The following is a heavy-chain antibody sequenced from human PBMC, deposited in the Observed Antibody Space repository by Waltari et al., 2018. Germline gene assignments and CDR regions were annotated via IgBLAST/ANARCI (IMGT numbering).Heavy chain of an antibody. CDR1: GGSISSYY. J-gene: IGHJ4*02. CDR2: IYYSGST. Sequence: QVQLQESGPGLVKPSETLSLTCTVSGGSISSYYWSWIRQPPGKGLEWIGYIYYSGSTNYNPSLKSRVTISVDTSKNQFSLKLSSVTAADTAMYYCARAGRDGYNPPFDYWGQGTLVTVSS. D-gene: IGHD5-12*01. V-gene: IGHV4-59*01. CDR3: ARAGRDGYNPPFDY.